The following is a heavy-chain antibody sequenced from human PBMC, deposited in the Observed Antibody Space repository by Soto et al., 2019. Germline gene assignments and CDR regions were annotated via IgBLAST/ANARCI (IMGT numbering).Heavy chain of an antibody. CDR1: GASINNNDYY. Sequence: SETLSLTCTVSGASINNNDYYWSWIRQTPGKGLEWIGYVYYSGSTDYIPSLKSRLSMSIDKSQNRFTLKLNSVTAADTATYYSARMSYFYDKWYFDLWGRGTLVTVSS. V-gene: IGHV4-30-4*01. CDR2: VYYSGST. J-gene: IGHJ2*01. D-gene: IGHD3-22*01. CDR3: ARMSYFYDKWYFDL.